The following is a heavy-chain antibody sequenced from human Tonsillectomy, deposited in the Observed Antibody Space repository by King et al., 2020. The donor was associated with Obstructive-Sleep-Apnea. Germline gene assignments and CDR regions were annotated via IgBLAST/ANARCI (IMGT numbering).Heavy chain of an antibody. CDR3: AKGTCSGGSCYSGRYSYYYGMDV. CDR1: GFTFDDYA. V-gene: IGHV3-9*01. CDR2: ISWNSGSI. J-gene: IGHJ6*02. D-gene: IGHD2-15*01. Sequence: VQLVESGGGLVQPGRSLRLSCAASGFTFDDYAMHWVRQAPGKGLEWVSGISWNSGSIGYADSVKGRFTISRDNAKNSLYLQMNSLRAEDTALYYCAKGTCSGGSCYSGRYSYYYGMDVWGQGTTVTVSS.